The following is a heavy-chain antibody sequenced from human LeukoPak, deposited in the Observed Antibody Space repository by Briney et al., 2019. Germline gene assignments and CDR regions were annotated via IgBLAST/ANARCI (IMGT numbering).Heavy chain of an antibody. D-gene: IGHD2/OR15-2a*01. Sequence: SETVSLTCTVSGGSISNYYWSWIRQPPGKGLEWIGYIHYSGSTNYNPSLKSRVTISVDTSKDQFSLKLSAVTAADTAVYYCARGIYEAPNGFDIWGQGTMVTVSS. CDR2: IHYSGST. CDR1: GGSISNYY. V-gene: IGHV4-59*01. CDR3: ARGIYEAPNGFDI. J-gene: IGHJ3*02.